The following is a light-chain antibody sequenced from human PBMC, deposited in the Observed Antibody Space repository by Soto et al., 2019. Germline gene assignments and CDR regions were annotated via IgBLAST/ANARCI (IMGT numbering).Light chain of an antibody. CDR3: SSYTSGSTYV. V-gene: IGLV2-14*01. CDR1: SSDVGRYNY. CDR2: EVS. J-gene: IGLJ1*01. Sequence: QSALTQPASVSGSPGQSITISCTGTSSDVGRYNYVSWYQQHPGKAPKLMIYEVSNRPSGVSNRFSGSKSGNTASLTISGLQAEDEADYYCSSYTSGSTYVFGTGTKVTV.